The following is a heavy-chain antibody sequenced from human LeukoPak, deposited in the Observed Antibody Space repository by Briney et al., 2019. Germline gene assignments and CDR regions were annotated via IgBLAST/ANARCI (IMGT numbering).Heavy chain of an antibody. CDR2: ISGSGGST. Sequence: PGGSLRLSCAASGFTFSSYAMSWVRQAPGKGLEWVSAISGSGGSTYYADSVKGRFTISRDNSKNTLYLQMNSLRAEDTAVYYCAKDGLPRRGYGDYWYFDFWGRGTLVTVSS. V-gene: IGHV3-23*01. CDR3: AKDGLPRRGYGDYWYFDF. D-gene: IGHD4-17*01. CDR1: GFTFSSYA. J-gene: IGHJ2*01.